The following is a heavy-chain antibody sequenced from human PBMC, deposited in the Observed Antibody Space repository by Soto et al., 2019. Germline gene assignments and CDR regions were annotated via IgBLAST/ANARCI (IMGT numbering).Heavy chain of an antibody. CDR2: INHSGST. CDR3: ARGLVKPLDCSSTSCPYNWFDP. V-gene: IGHV4-34*01. CDR1: GGSFSGYY. Sequence: PSETLSLTCAVYGGSFSGYYWSWIRQPPGKGLEWIGEINHSGSTNYNPSLKSRVTISVDTSKNQFSLKLSSVTAADTAVYYCARGLVKPLDCSSTSCPYNWFDPWGRGTLVTVS. D-gene: IGHD2-2*01. J-gene: IGHJ5*02.